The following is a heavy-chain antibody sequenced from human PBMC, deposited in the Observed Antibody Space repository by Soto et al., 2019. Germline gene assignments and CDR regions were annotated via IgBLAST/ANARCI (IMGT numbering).Heavy chain of an antibody. CDR2: IYHSGST. J-gene: IGHJ6*02. CDR3: ASVRGGYYYAMDV. V-gene: IGHV4-4*02. D-gene: IGHD3-10*02. CDR1: GGSISSSNW. Sequence: QVQLQESGPGLVKPSGTLSLTCAVSGGSISSSNWWSWVRQPPGKGLEWIGEIYHSGSTNYNPSRNSRVTISVDKSKNQFSLKLSSVTAADTAVYYCASVRGGYYYAMDVWGQGTTVTVS.